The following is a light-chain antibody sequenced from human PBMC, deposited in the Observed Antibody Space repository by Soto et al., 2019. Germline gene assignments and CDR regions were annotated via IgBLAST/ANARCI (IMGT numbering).Light chain of an antibody. J-gene: IGKJ1*01. CDR3: QQCSNWPKT. CDR2: GAS. Sequence: EVVMTQSPATLSVSPGERATLSCRASQSISSNLAWYQQKPGQAPRLLIHGASTRATGIPARFSGSGSGTEFTLTISSLQSEDFAVYYCQQCSNWPKTFGQGTKVEI. CDR1: QSISSN. V-gene: IGKV3-15*01.